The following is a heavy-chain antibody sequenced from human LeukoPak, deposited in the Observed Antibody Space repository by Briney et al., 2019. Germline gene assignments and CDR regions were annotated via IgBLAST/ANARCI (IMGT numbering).Heavy chain of an antibody. Sequence: RGSLRLSCAASGFTFSSYGMHWVRQAPGKGLEWVAVIWYDGSNKYYADSVKGRFTISRDNSKNTLYLQMNSLRAEDTAVYYCARGTWFGPTVAFDIWGQGTMVTVSS. V-gene: IGHV3-33*01. D-gene: IGHD3-10*01. CDR2: IWYDGSNK. CDR3: ARGTWFGPTVAFDI. J-gene: IGHJ3*02. CDR1: GFTFSSYG.